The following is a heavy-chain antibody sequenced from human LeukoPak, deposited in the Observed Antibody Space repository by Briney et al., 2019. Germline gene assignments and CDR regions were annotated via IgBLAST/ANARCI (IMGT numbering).Heavy chain of an antibody. CDR1: GFPFRTYA. J-gene: IGHJ6*02. CDR3: AKMRGLLQGQYYRDV. V-gene: IGHV3-23*01. D-gene: IGHD3-10*01. CDR2: ITGSGGAT. Sequence: GGSLRLSCAASGFPFRTYAMSWVGQAPGKGLEWVSTITGSGGATFYAHSVKGQFTISRDNSKNTLYLQMNSLRAEDTALYYCAKMRGLLQGQYYRDVWGQGTSVAVSS.